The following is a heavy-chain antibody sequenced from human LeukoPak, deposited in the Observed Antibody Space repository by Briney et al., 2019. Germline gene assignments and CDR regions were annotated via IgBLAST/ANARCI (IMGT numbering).Heavy chain of an antibody. CDR1: GYTFTSYY. J-gene: IGHJ4*02. CDR3: ARETMIVVVFDY. Sequence: ASVKVSCKASGYTFTSYYMHWGRQAPGQGLEWMGIINPSGGSTSYAQKFQGRVTMTRDTSTGTVYMELSSLRSEDTAVYYCARETMIVVVFDYWGQGTLVTVSS. V-gene: IGHV1-46*01. CDR2: INPSGGST. D-gene: IGHD3-22*01.